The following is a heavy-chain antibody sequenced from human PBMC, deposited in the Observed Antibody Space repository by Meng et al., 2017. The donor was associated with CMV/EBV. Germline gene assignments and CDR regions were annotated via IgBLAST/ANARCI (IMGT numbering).Heavy chain of an antibody. CDR3: ARDFLTGDY. CDR1: GFTFSSYS. D-gene: IGHD7-27*01. CDR2: ISSSSSTI. J-gene: IGHJ4*02. V-gene: IGHV3-48*04. Sequence: GESLKISCAASGFTFSSYSMNWVRQAPGKGLEWVSYISSSSSTIYYADSVKGRFTISRDNAKNSLYLQMNSLRAEDTAVYYCARDFLTGDYWGQGTLVTVSS.